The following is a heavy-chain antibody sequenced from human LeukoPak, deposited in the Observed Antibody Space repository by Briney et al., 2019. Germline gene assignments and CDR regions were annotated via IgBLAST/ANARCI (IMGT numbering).Heavy chain of an antibody. Sequence: PSGTLSLTCAVSGGSISSSNWWSWVRQPPGKGLEWIGEIYHSGSTNYNPSLKSRVTISVDKSKNQFSLKLSSVTAADTAVYYCARALNYDSSGYPGAWGQGTLVTVSS. J-gene: IGHJ5*02. V-gene: IGHV4-4*02. CDR1: GGSISSSNW. D-gene: IGHD3-22*01. CDR2: IYHSGST. CDR3: ARALNYDSSGYPGA.